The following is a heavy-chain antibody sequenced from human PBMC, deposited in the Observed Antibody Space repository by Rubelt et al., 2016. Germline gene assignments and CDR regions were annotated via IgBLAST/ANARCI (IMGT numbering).Heavy chain of an antibody. CDR2: INYSGST. D-gene: IGHD5-24*01. CDR1: GGSISSSSYY. CDR3: ASGRWSDDY. Sequence: QLQLQESGPGLVKPSETLSLTCTVSGGSISSSSYYWGWIRQPPGKGLEWIGSINYSGSTYYNPSLKSRVTISVETSKNQFSLKLSAVTAADTAVYYCASGRWSDDYWGQGTLVTVSS. V-gene: IGHV4-39*01. J-gene: IGHJ4*02.